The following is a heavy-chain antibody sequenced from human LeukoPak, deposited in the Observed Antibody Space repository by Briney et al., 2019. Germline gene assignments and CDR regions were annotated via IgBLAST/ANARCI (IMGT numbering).Heavy chain of an antibody. V-gene: IGHV3-30-3*01. CDR2: ISYDGSNK. CDR3: ASQGGIVGATMPRAFDI. D-gene: IGHD1-26*01. CDR1: GFTFSSYA. Sequence: GGSLRLSCAASGFTFSSYAMHWVRQAPGKGLEWVAVISYDGSNKYYADSVKGRFTISRDNSKNTLYLQMNSLRAEDTAVYYCASQGGIVGATMPRAFDIWGQGTMVTVSS. J-gene: IGHJ3*02.